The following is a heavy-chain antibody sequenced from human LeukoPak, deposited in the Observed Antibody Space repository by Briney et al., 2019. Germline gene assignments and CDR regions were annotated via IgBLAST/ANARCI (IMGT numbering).Heavy chain of an antibody. CDR1: GFPFGDYA. CDR2: IRYDGSNK. J-gene: IGHJ5*02. V-gene: IGHV3-30*02. CDR3: AKSGLAYCGGDCTNWFDP. Sequence: TGGSLRLSYTASGFPFGDYAMSWFRQAPGKGLAWVAFIRYDGSNKYYADSVKGRFTISRDNSKNTLYLQMNSLRAEDTAVYYCAKSGLAYCGGDCTNWFDPWGQGTLVTVSS. D-gene: IGHD2-21*01.